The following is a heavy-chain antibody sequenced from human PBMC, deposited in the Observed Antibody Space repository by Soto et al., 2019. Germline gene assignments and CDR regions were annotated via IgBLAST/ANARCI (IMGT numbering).Heavy chain of an antibody. J-gene: IGHJ4*02. V-gene: IGHV3-48*01. CDR2: ISSSSNSI. CDR3: ASPVECSTTSCIR. Sequence: EVQLVESGGGLVQPGGSLRLSCAASGFTFSSYSMNWVRQAPGSGPEWVSYISSSSNSIYYVDSVKGRFTISRDNAKNSLHMQMNSLRAEDTAVYSCASPVECSTTSCIRWGQGNLVTLSS. D-gene: IGHD2-2*01. CDR1: GFTFSSYS.